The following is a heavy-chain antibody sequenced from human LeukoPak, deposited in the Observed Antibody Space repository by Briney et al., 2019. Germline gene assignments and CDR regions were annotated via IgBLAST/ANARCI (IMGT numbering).Heavy chain of an antibody. Sequence: SETLSLTCTVSGGSISRYYWSWIRQPPGKGLEWIGYIYYSGSTSYNPSLKSRVTISVDTSKNQSSLKLSSVTAADTAVYYCARGEQYYYDSSGYPDYWGQGTLVTVSS. CDR2: IYYSGST. CDR1: GGSISRYY. J-gene: IGHJ4*02. D-gene: IGHD3-22*01. CDR3: ARGEQYYYDSSGYPDY. V-gene: IGHV4-59*12.